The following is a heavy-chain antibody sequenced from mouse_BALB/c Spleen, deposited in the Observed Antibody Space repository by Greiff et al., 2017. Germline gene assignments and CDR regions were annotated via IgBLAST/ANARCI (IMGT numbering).Heavy chain of an antibody. CDR2: ISYSGST. J-gene: IGHJ3*01. CDR1: GYSITSDYA. D-gene: IGHD2-1*01. CDR3: AREDYGNLPWFAY. Sequence: EVKLVESGPGLVKPSQSLSLTCTVTGYSITSDYAWNWIRQFPGNKLEWMGYISYSGSTSYNPSLKSRISITRDTSKNQFFLQLNSVTTEDTATYYCAREDYGNLPWFAYWGQGTLVTVSA. V-gene: IGHV3-2*02.